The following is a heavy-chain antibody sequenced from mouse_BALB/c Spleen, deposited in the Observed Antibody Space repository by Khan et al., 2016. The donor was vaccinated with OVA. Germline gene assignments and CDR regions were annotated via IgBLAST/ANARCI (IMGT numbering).Heavy chain of an antibody. V-gene: IGHV5-6*01. D-gene: IGHD1-1*01. CDR3: TRLAYYYDSEGFAY. Sequence: EVELVESGGDLVKPGGSLKLSCAASGFTFSTYGMSWVRQTPDKRLEWVATVSTGGSYTYYADSVTGRFTISRDNAKNTLFLQMSGLKSEDTAIFYCTRLAYYYDSEGFAYWGQGTLVTVAA. J-gene: IGHJ3*01. CDR2: VSTGGSYT. CDR1: GFTFSTYG.